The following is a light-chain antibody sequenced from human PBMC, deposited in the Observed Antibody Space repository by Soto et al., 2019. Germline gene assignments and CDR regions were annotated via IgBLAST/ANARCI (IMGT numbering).Light chain of an antibody. J-gene: IGLJ3*02. CDR2: ANN. Sequence: QSVLTQPPSASGTPGQRVTISCSGSGSNVGTSYVYWYQQLPGTAPKLLIYANNQRPSGVPDRFSGSKSGTSASLAISGLRSEHEADYYCAAWDDSLSGRVFGGGTKLTVL. CDR3: AAWDDSLSGRV. V-gene: IGLV1-47*01. CDR1: GSNVGTSY.